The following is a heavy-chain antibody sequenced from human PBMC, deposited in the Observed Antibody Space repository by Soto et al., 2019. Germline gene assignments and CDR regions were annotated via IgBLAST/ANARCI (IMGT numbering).Heavy chain of an antibody. V-gene: IGHV3-48*03. CDR2: ISSSGSTI. D-gene: IGHD5-18*01. Sequence: GGSLRLSCAASGFTSSSYEMNWVRQAPGKGLEWVSYISSSGSTIYYADSVKGRFTISRDNAKNSLYLQMNSLRAEDTAVYYCASLGYTAMVPFDIWGQGTMVTVSS. CDR3: ASLGYTAMVPFDI. CDR1: GFTSSSYE. J-gene: IGHJ3*02.